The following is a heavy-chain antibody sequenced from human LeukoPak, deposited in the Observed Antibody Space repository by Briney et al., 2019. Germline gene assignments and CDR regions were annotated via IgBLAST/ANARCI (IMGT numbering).Heavy chain of an antibody. D-gene: IGHD5-24*01. J-gene: IGHJ4*02. Sequence: PSETLSLTCTVSGGSISSYYWSWIRQPPGKGLEWIGYIYYSGSTNYNPSLKSRVTISVDTSKNQFSLKLSSVTAADTAVYYCARFVDGYNWSYFDYWGQGTLVTVSS. CDR2: IYYSGST. CDR3: ARFVDGYNWSYFDY. V-gene: IGHV4-59*01. CDR1: GGSISSYY.